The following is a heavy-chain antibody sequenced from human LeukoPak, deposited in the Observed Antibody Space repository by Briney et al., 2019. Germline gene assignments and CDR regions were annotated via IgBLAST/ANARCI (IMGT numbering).Heavy chain of an antibody. V-gene: IGHV1-69*06. CDR2: IIPIYGST. Sequence: ASVKVSCKASGGTFSTDAISWVRQAPGQGLEWMGGIIPIYGSTNYAQKFQGRVTITADKSTSTAYMELSSLRSEDTAVYYCARGRPTTSIAAAGVNWFDPWGQGTLVTVSS. J-gene: IGHJ5*02. CDR1: GGTFSTDA. CDR3: ARGRPTTSIAAAGVNWFDP. D-gene: IGHD6-13*01.